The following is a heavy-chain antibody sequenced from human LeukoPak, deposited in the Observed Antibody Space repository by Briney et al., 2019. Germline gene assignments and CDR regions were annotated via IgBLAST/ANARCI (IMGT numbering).Heavy chain of an antibody. V-gene: IGHV1-69*02. J-gene: IGHJ4*02. CDR2: IIPILGIA. CDR1: GGTFSSYT. D-gene: IGHD6-19*01. CDR3: ASTDGSGWYYFDY. Sequence: SVKVSCKASGGTFSSYTISWVRQAPGQGLEWMGRIIPILGIANYAQKFQGRVTITADKSTSTAYMELSSLRSEDTAVYYCASTDGSGWYYFDYWGQGTLVTVSS.